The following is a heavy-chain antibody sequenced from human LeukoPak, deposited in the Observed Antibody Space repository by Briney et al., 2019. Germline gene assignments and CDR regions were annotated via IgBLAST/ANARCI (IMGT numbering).Heavy chain of an antibody. Sequence: GGSLRLSCVTSGFTFSNYDINWVRQAPGKGLEWISYISPNGDTIKYADSVKGRFSISRDNGKNSLFLQMNGLRVEDTAVYYCASSSSYGDSYYYYMDVWGKGTTVTVSS. CDR1: GFTFSNYD. V-gene: IGHV3-48*01. J-gene: IGHJ6*03. CDR3: ASSSSYGDSYYYYMDV. CDR2: ISPNGDTI. D-gene: IGHD3-16*01.